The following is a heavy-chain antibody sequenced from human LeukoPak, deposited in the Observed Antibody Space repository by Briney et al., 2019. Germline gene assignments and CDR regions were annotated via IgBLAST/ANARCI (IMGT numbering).Heavy chain of an antibody. Sequence: SGPTVVKPTQTLTLTSTFSGFSLTTSAMRVSWIRQPPGKALEWLAHIHWDDDKFYSTSLKTRLTISKDTSKNQVVLTMTNMDPVDTGTYYCARELYSSSWYFDSWGQGTLVTVSS. J-gene: IGHJ4*02. CDR1: GFSLTTSAMR. CDR3: ARELYSSSWYFDS. D-gene: IGHD6-13*01. V-gene: IGHV2-70*04. CDR2: IHWDDDK.